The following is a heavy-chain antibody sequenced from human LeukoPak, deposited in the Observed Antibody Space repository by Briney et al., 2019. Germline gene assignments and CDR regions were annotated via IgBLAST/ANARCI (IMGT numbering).Heavy chain of an antibody. J-gene: IGHJ4*02. V-gene: IGHV3-30*03. CDR1: GFTFSSYG. Sequence: GGSLRLSCAASGFTFSSYGMHWVRQAPGKGLEWVAVISYDGSNKYYADSVKGRFTISRDNAKNSLYLQMNSLRAEDTAVYYCAREYGDFDYWGQGTLVTVSS. CDR3: AREYGDFDY. D-gene: IGHD4-17*01. CDR2: ISYDGSNK.